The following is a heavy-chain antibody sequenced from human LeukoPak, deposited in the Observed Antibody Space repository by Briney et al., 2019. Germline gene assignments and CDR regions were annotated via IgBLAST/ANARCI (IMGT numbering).Heavy chain of an antibody. V-gene: IGHV3-21*01. CDR2: ITNSSTYM. J-gene: IGHJ4*02. Sequence: RGSLRLSCAASGFTFSSFSMNWVRQAPGKGLNWVSSITNSSTYMYYAVSVQGRFTISRDNAKNSLYLQMNNLRAEDTAVYYCVGGYYRGNFDYWGQGTLVTVSS. CDR1: GFTFSSFS. D-gene: IGHD4-23*01. CDR3: VGGYYRGNFDY.